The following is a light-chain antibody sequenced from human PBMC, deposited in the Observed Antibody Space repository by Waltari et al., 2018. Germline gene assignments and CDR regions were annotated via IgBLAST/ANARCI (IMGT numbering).Light chain of an antibody. CDR2: GAS. J-gene: IGKJ1*01. CDR3: QQYRNWPPWT. V-gene: IGKV3D-15*01. Sequence: IVMTQPQATLSVSPGERVTFPSSASQSVNSDLAWYQHQPGQAPRLLIYGASSRATGIPARFSGSGSGTEFTLTIISLQSEDFAVNYCQQYRNWPPWTFGQGTRVEIK. CDR1: QSVNSD.